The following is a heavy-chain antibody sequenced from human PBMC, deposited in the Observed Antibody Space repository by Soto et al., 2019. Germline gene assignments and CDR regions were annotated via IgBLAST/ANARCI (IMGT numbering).Heavy chain of an antibody. CDR1: GGSISSGGYY. Sequence: SETLSLTCTVSGGSISSGGYYWSWIRQHPGKGLEWIGYIYYSGSTYYNPSLKSRVTISVDTSKNQFSLKLSSVTAADTAVYYCARGNCSGGSCHQLGKMYNWFDPWGQGTLVTVSS. CDR2: IYYSGST. CDR3: ARGNCSGGSCHQLGKMYNWFDP. D-gene: IGHD2-15*01. J-gene: IGHJ5*02. V-gene: IGHV4-31*03.